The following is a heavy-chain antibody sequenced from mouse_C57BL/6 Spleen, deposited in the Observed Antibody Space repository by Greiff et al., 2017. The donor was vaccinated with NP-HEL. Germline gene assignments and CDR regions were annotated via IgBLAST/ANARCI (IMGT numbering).Heavy chain of an antibody. V-gene: IGHV1-81*01. Sequence: VQRVESGAELARPGASVKLSCKASGYTFTSYGISWVKQRTGQGLEWIGEIYPRSGNTYYNEKFKGKATLTADKSSSTAYMELRSLTSEDSAVYFCARTGTMYFDVWGTGTTVTVSS. CDR1: GYTFTSYG. D-gene: IGHD4-1*01. J-gene: IGHJ1*03. CDR3: ARTGTMYFDV. CDR2: IYPRSGNT.